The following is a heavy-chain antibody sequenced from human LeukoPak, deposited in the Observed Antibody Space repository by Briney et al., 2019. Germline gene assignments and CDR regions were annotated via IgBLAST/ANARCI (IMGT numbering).Heavy chain of an antibody. CDR1: GFTFSSYA. Sequence: GGSLRLSCAASGFTFSSYAMSWVRQAPGKGLERVSSISGSGGSTYYADSVKGRLTISRDNSKNTLYLQVNSLRAEDTAVYYCARGLAGVVPAAILFYFWGQGTLVTVSS. CDR2: ISGSGGST. J-gene: IGHJ4*02. V-gene: IGHV3-23*01. CDR3: ARGLAGVVPAAILFYF. D-gene: IGHD2-2*01.